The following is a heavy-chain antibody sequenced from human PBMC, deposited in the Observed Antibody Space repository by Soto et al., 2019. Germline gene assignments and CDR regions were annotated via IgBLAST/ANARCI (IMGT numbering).Heavy chain of an antibody. CDR1: GDTFSNFG. V-gene: IGHV1-69*01. J-gene: IGHJ5*02. CDR3: ARASCRGWYNWFDP. Sequence: QVQLVQSGAEVKKPGSSVKVSCKASGDTFSNFGVSWVRQAPGQGREYMGGIIPKFGTTNYAQKFRARVTITADESTSTAYMELNSLRSEDTAVYYCARASCRGWYNWFDPWGQGTLVTVYS. CDR2: IIPKFGTT. D-gene: IGHD6-19*01.